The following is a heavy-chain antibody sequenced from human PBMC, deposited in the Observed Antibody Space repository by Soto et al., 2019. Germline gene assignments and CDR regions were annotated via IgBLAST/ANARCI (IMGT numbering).Heavy chain of an antibody. Sequence: EVQLLESGGALVQPGGSLRLACAASGFTFSFYAMNWFRQAPGKGLEWVPGISGSADSTYYADSVKGRFTISSDNSKDTLYLQMTRLRAEDTAVYDCAKSRKVRGYDSNCYPIPSFDSWGQGALVNVSS. J-gene: IGHJ4*02. D-gene: IGHD3-10*01. CDR3: AKSRKVRGYDSNCYPIPSFDS. CDR2: ISGSADST. V-gene: IGHV3-23*01. CDR1: GFTFSFYA.